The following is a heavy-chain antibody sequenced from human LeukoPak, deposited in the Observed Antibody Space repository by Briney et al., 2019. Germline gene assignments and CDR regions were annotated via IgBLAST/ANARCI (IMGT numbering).Heavy chain of an antibody. CDR2: INPNSGGT. J-gene: IGHJ4*02. CDR3: ARSVDSSSSWDY. D-gene: IGHD6-6*01. V-gene: IGHV1-2*02. Sequence: ASVKVSCKASGYTFTGYYMRWVRQAPGQGLEWMGWINPNSGGTNYAQKFQGRVTMTRDTSISTAYMELSRLRSDDTAVYYCARSVDSSSSWDYWGQGTLVTVSS. CDR1: GYTFTGYY.